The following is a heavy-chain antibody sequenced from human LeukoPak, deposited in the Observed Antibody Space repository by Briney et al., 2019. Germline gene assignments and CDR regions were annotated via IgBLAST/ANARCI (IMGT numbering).Heavy chain of an antibody. V-gene: IGHV4-61*01. J-gene: IGHJ4*02. CDR3: ASQTAAGYCFDY. D-gene: IGHD2-2*01. Sequence: SETLSLTCTVSGDSVSSTTYYWSWIRQSPGKGLEWIGFVYYRGTTYYNPSLTSRVTISVDTSKNQFSLKLISVTAADTAVFYCASQTAAGYCFDYWGQGTLVTVSS. CDR2: VYYRGTT. CDR1: GDSVSSTTYY.